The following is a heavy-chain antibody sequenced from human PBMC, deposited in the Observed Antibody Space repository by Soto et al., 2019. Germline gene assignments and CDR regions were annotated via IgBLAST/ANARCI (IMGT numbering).Heavy chain of an antibody. CDR2: ISSSGSTI. J-gene: IGHJ4*02. V-gene: IGHV3-11*01. Sequence: GGSLRLSCAASGFTFSDYYMSWIRQAPGKGLEWVSYISSSGSTIYYADSVKGRFTISRDNAKNSLYLQMNSLRAEDTAVYYCARDLRLSWMAAALRAFDYWGQGTLVTVSS. D-gene: IGHD6-13*01. CDR3: ARDLRLSWMAAALRAFDY. CDR1: GFTFSDYY.